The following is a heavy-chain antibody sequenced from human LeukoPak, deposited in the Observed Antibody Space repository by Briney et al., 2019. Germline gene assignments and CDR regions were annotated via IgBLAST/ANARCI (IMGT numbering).Heavy chain of an antibody. CDR1: GYTFTGYY. CDR3: ARDMSTRVTPISYAIDV. J-gene: IGHJ3*01. D-gene: IGHD4-23*01. V-gene: IGHV1-2*04. CDR2: INPNSGGT. Sequence: ASVKVSCKASGYTFTGYYMHWVRQAPGQGLEWMGWINPNSGGTNYAQKFQGWVTMTRDTSISTAYMELSRLRSDDTAVYYCARDMSTRVTPISYAIDVWGQGTMVTVSS.